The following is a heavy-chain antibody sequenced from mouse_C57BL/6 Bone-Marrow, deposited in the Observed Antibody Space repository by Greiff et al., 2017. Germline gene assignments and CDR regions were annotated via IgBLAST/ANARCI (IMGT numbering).Heavy chain of an antibody. Sequence: DVMLVESGGGLVQPGESLKLSCESNEYEFPSHDMSWVRKTPEKRLELIAAINSDGGSTYYPDTMERRFILSRDNTKKTLYLQMSSLRSEDTALYYCARRGIVTRAYWGQGTLVTVSA. CDR1: EYEFPSHD. V-gene: IGHV5-2*03. J-gene: IGHJ3*01. CDR3: ARRGIVTRAY. CDR2: INSDGGST. D-gene: IGHD2-5*01.